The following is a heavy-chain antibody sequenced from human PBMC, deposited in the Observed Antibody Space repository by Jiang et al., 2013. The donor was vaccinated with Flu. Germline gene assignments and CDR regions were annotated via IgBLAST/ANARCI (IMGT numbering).Heavy chain of an antibody. D-gene: IGHD2-2*01. CDR3: ARVTLGYCSSTSCRLYFDY. V-gene: IGHV4-38-2*02. Sequence: LLKPSETLSLTCTVSGYSISSGYYWGWIRQPPGKGLEWIGSIYHSGSTYYNPSLKSRVTISVDTSKNQFSLKLSSVTAADTAVYYCARVTLGYCSSTSCRLYFDY. CDR2: IYHSGST. J-gene: IGHJ4*01. CDR1: GYSISSGYY.